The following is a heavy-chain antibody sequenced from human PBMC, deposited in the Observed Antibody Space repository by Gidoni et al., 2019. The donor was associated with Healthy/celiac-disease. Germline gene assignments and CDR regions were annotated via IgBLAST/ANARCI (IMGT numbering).Heavy chain of an antibody. CDR3: ARDLGAAAYYYYYGMDV. J-gene: IGHJ6*02. CDR1: GFTFSSDG. D-gene: IGHD2-2*01. Sequence: QVQLVESGGGVVQPGRSLRLSCAASGFTFSSDGMNWVRQAPGKGLGWLAVIWYDGSNKYYADSVKGRFTISRDNSKNTLYLQMNSLRAEDTAVYYCARDLGAAAYYYYYGMDVWGQGTTVTVSS. CDR2: IWYDGSNK. V-gene: IGHV3-33*01.